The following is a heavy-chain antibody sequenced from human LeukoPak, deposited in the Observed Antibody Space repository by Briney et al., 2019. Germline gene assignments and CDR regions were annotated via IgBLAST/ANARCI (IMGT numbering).Heavy chain of an antibody. J-gene: IGHJ6*02. CDR3: AKGRYDSSGYYETNYYGMDV. CDR2: ISGSGGST. Sequence: GGSLRLSCAASGFTFSSYAMSWVRQAPGKGLEWVSAISGSGGSTYYADSVKGRFTISRDNAKNSLYLQMNSLRAEDTAVYYCAKGRYDSSGYYETNYYGMDVWGQGTTVTVSS. D-gene: IGHD3-22*01. CDR1: GFTFSSYA. V-gene: IGHV3-23*01.